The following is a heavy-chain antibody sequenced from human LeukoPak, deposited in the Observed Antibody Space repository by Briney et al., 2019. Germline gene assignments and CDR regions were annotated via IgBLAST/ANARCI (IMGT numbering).Heavy chain of an antibody. V-gene: IGHV4-39*01. CDR2: ILYSGAT. D-gene: IGHD3-10*01. J-gene: IGHJ4*02. CDR1: GGSISTSHPY. Sequence: SETLSLTCTVSGGSISTSHPYWGWIRQPPGKGLQWIGSILYSGATYYNPSLESRVTTSLDPSKTLLSLKLTSVTASDTAVYFCARHLSGKKDFWGQGALVTVSS. CDR3: ARHLSGKKDF.